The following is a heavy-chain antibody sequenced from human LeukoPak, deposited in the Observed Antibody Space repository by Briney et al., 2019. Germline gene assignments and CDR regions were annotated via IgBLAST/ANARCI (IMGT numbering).Heavy chain of an antibody. V-gene: IGHV3-30*18. CDR2: ISYDESNK. J-gene: IGHJ4*01. Sequence: PGGSLRLSCAASGFTFSSYGMHWVRQAPGKGLEWVAVISYDESNKYYADSVKGRFTISRDNSKNTLYLQMNSLRAEDTAVYYCAKGGGYQLPLDYWGHGTLVTVSS. D-gene: IGHD2-2*01. CDR1: GFTFSSYG. CDR3: AKGGGYQLPLDY.